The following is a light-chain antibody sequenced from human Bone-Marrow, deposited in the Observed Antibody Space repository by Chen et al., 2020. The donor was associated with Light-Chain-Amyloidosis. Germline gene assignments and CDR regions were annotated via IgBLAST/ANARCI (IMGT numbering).Light chain of an antibody. J-gene: IGKJ1*01. CDR2: GAS. Sequence: EIVMTQSPAPLSVSPGERATLSCRASQSVSSNLAWYQQKPGQAPRRLIYGASTRATGIPARFSGSGSGTEFTLTISSLQSEDFAVYYCQQYNNWPQTFGQGTKVEIK. CDR3: QQYNNWPQT. V-gene: IGKV3-15*01. CDR1: QSVSSN.